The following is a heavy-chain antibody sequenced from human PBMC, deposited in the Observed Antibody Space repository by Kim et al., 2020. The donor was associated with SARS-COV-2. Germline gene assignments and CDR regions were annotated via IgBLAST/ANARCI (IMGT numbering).Heavy chain of an antibody. J-gene: IGHJ2*01. Sequence: ASVKVSCNVSGYTLTELSMHWVRQAPGKGLEWMGGFDPEDGETIYAQKFQGRVTMTEDTSTDTAYMELSSLRSEDTAVYYCATSDLGTPGYYYGSGASRFDLWGRGTLVTVSS. V-gene: IGHV1-24*01. CDR2: FDPEDGET. D-gene: IGHD3-10*01. CDR1: GYTLTELS. CDR3: ATSDLGTPGYYYGSGASRFDL.